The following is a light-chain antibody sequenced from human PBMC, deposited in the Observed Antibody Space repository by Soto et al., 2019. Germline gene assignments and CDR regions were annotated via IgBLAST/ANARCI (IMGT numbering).Light chain of an antibody. CDR2: EVS. CDR3: SSYTTSNTLV. CDR1: SSDVGAYNY. Sequence: QSALTQPASVSGSPGQSITISCTGTSSDVGAYNYVSWYQQHPGKAPKLMIYEVSHRSSGVSNRFSGSKSGNTASLTISGLQAEDEAEYFCSSYTTSNTLVFGGGTKLTV. V-gene: IGLV2-14*01. J-gene: IGLJ3*02.